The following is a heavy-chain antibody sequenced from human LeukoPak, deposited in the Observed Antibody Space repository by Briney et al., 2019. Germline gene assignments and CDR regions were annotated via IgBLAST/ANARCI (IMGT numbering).Heavy chain of an antibody. CDR1: GFTFGSYA. D-gene: IGHD1-26*01. CDR3: ARGTSGAYYQFDY. CDR2: ISYDGSNK. J-gene: IGHJ4*02. V-gene: IGHV3-30-3*01. Sequence: GRSLRLSCAASGFTFGSYAMHWVRQAPGKGLEWVAVISYDGSNKYYADSVKGRFTISRDNSKNTLYLHMNSLRGEDTAVYYCARGTSGAYYQFDYWGQGALVTVSS.